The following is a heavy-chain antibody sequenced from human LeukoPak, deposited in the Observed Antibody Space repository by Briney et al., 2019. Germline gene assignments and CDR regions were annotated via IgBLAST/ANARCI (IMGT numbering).Heavy chain of an antibody. CDR3: ARGVNAQDDYLWLDY. CDR2: IYYSGST. V-gene: IGHV4-59*01. J-gene: IGHJ4*02. Sequence: PSETLSLTCTVSGGSISSYYWSWIRQPPGKGLEWIGYIYYSGSTNYNPSLKSRVTISVDTSKNQFSLKLSSVTAADTAVYYCARGVNAQDDYLWLDYWGQGTLVTVSS. D-gene: IGHD5-12*01. CDR1: GGSISSYY.